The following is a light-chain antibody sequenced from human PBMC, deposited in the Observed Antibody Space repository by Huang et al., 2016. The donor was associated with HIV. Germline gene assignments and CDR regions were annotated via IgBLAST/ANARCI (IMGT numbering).Light chain of an antibody. CDR1: QNINTW. J-gene: IGKJ2*01. CDR3: QQYKTYLYT. Sequence: DIQMTQSPSPLSASVGDRVTITCRASQNINTWLDWYQQRPGKAPNLLIYRSSSLQIAVPSRFTGSGSGTEFTLTITSLQPDDLGTYYCQQYKTYLYTFGQGTKLEI. CDR2: RSS. V-gene: IGKV1-5*03.